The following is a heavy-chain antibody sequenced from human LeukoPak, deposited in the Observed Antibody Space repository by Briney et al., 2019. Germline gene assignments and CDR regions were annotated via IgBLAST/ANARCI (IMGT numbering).Heavy chain of an antibody. CDR2: FDPEDGET. D-gene: IGHD3-10*01. V-gene: IGHV1-24*01. CDR1: GYTLTELS. Sequence: ASVKVSCKVSGYTLTELSMHWVRQAPGEGLEWMGGFDPEDGETIYAQKFQGRVTMTEDTSTDTAYMELSSLRSEDTAVYYCATPNPLWFGELVYPFDYWGQGTLVTVSS. J-gene: IGHJ4*02. CDR3: ATPNPLWFGELVYPFDY.